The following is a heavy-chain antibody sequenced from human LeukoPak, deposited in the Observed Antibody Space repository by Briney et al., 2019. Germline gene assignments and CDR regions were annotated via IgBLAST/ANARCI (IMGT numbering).Heavy chain of an antibody. CDR1: GGSISSSSYY. Sequence: SETLSLTCTVSGGSISSSSYYWGWLRQPPGKGLEWLGCIYYSGSTYYTPSLKGRVTISVDTSKNQFSLKMSSVTAADTAVYYCARMDRDDAFDIWGQGTMVTVSS. CDR3: ARMDRDDAFDI. CDR2: IYYSGST. D-gene: IGHD3/OR15-3a*01. V-gene: IGHV4-39*01. J-gene: IGHJ3*02.